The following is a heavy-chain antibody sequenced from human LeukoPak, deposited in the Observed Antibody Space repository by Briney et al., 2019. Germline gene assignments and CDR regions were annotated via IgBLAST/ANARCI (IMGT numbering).Heavy chain of an antibody. J-gene: IGHJ1*01. CDR3: ARAQDYCSGSTCNGYFQY. CDR2: TYCGGST. D-gene: IGHD2-15*01. CDR1: GFTVSSNY. Sequence: PGGSLRLSCAASGFTVSSNYMSWVRQAPGKGLEWVSATYCGGSTYYADSVKGRFTISSDNSKNTLYLQMNSLKAEDTAIYYCARAQDYCSGSTCNGYFQYWGQGTLVTVSS. V-gene: IGHV3-53*01.